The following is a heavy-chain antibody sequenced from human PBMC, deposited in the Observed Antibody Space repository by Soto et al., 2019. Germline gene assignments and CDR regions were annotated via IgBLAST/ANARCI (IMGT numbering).Heavy chain of an antibody. J-gene: IGHJ4*02. D-gene: IGHD3-22*01. V-gene: IGHV4-31*03. CDR3: ARDRHYYDSSGYYYGDFDY. Sequence: SETLSLTCTVSGGSISSGGYYWSWIRQHPGKGLEWIGYIYYSGSTYYNPSLKSRVTISVDTSKNQFSLKLSSVTAADTAVYYCARDRHYYDSSGYYYGDFDYWGQGTLVTVSS. CDR2: IYYSGST. CDR1: GGSISSGGYY.